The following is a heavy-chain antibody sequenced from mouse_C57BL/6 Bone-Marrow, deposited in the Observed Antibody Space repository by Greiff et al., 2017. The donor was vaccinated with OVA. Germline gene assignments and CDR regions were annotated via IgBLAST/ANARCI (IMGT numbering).Heavy chain of an antibody. CDR3: ARHGILYPYFDY. Sequence: DVMLVESGGDLVKPGGSLKLSCAASGFTFSSYGMSWVRQTPDKRLEWVATISSGGSYTYYPDSVKGRFTISRDNAKNTLYLQMSSLKSEDTAMYYCARHGILYPYFDYWGQGTTLTVSS. CDR2: ISSGGSYT. CDR1: GFTFSSYG. J-gene: IGHJ2*01. V-gene: IGHV5-6*02.